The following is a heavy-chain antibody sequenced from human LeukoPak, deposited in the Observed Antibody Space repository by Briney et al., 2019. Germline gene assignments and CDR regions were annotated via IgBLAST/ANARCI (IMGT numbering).Heavy chain of an antibody. Sequence: PGGSLRLSCAASGFTFSSYAMHWVRQAPGKGLEWVAVISYDGSNKYYADSVKDRFTISRDNSKNTLYLQMNSLRAEDTAVYYCARDLRPYDSSGYLFDYWGQGTLVTVSS. CDR3: ARDLRPYDSSGYLFDY. V-gene: IGHV3-30-3*01. CDR1: GFTFSSYA. CDR2: ISYDGSNK. D-gene: IGHD3-22*01. J-gene: IGHJ4*02.